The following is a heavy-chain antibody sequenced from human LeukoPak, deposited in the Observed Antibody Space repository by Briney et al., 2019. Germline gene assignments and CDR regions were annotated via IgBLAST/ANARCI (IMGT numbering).Heavy chain of an antibody. CDR2: ISGSGGST. Sequence: GGFLRLSCAASGFTFSSYAMSWVRQAPGKGLEWVSAISGSGGSTYYADSVKGRFTISRDNSKNTLYLQMNSLRAEDTAVYYCAKVGITMIVVVKYYFDYWGQGTLVTVSS. D-gene: IGHD3-22*01. CDR1: GFTFSSYA. V-gene: IGHV3-23*01. J-gene: IGHJ4*02. CDR3: AKVGITMIVVVKYYFDY.